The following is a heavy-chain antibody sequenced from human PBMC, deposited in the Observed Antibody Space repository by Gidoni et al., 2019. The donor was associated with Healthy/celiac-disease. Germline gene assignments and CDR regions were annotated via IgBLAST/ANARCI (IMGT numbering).Heavy chain of an antibody. D-gene: IGHD3-10*01. CDR3: ARGHGSHDAFDI. CDR1: GGPLSSGGYY. V-gene: IGHV4-31*03. Sequence: QVQLQESGPGLVKPSQTLSLTCTVSGGPLSSGGYYWSWIRQHPGKGLEWIGYIYYSGSTYYNPSLKSRVTISVDTSKNQFSLKLSSVTAADTAVYYCARGHGSHDAFDIWGQGTMVTVSS. CDR2: IYYSGST. J-gene: IGHJ3*02.